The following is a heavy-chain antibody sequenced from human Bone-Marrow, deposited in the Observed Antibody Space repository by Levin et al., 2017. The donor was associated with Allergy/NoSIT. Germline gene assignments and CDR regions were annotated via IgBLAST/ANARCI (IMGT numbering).Heavy chain of an antibody. CDR3: ARNALGENFMDV. Sequence: GASVKVSCQASGYTFTNYAINWVRQAPGQGLEWMGWINTNTGIPTYAQGFTGRFVFSLDTSVSTAYLQISSLKTEDTAVYHCARNALGENFMDVWGKGTTVIVSS. CDR1: GYTFTNYA. J-gene: IGHJ6*03. CDR2: INTNTGIP. D-gene: IGHD1-26*01. V-gene: IGHV7-4-1*02.